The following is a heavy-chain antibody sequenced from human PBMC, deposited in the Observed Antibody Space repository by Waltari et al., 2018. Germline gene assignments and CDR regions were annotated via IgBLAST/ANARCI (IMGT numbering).Heavy chain of an antibody. CDR1: GLSFRMYW. J-gene: IGHJ4*02. V-gene: IGHV3-7*01. CDR2: IKQDGSEK. Sequence: EVQLVESGGGLAQPGGSLSLACAASGLSFRMYWMTWVRQASGKGPEWVANIKQDGSEKFYLDSVKGRFTISRDNAKSSLYLQMNNLRVEDTAVYYCTRGGRDSSWYWRDWGQGTLVTVSS. D-gene: IGHD6-13*01. CDR3: TRGGRDSSWYWRD.